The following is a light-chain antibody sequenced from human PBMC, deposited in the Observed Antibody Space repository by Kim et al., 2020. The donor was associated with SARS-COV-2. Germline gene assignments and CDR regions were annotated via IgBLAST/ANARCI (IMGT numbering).Light chain of an antibody. CDR3: ATWDDKLNAWV. V-gene: IGLV1-36*01. J-gene: IGLJ3*02. Sequence: ELTQPPSVSEAPRRRVAILCSGSSSNIGTNAVSWYQQFPGKAPKLLIYFDDLLSSGVSDRFSGSKSGTSASLAISRLQSEDEADYYCATWDDKLNAWVFGGGTQLTVL. CDR1: SSNIGTNA. CDR2: FDD.